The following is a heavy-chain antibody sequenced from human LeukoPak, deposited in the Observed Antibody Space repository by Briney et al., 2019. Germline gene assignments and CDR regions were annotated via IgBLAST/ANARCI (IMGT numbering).Heavy chain of an antibody. J-gene: IGHJ4*02. CDR3: AKTRQIVVVPAAVDY. D-gene: IGHD2-2*01. V-gene: IGHV3-23*01. CDR1: GFTFSSYA. CDR2: ISGSGGST. Sequence: GGSLRLSCAASGFTFSSYAMSWVRQAPGKGLEWVTAISGSGGSTYYADSVKGRFTISRDNSKNTLYLQMNSLRAEDTAVYYCAKTRQIVVVPAAVDYWGLGTLVTVSS.